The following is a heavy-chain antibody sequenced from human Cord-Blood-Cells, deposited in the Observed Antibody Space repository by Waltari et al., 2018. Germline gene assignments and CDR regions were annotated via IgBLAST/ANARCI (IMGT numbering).Heavy chain of an antibody. D-gene: IGHD6-13*01. CDR2: IWYDGSNK. Sequence: QVQLVESGGGVVQPGRSLRLSCAASGFTFSSYGMHWVRQAPGTGLEWVAVIWYDGSNKYYADSVKGRFTISRDNSKNTLYLQMNSLRAEDTAVYYCARHAVAAAAYDYWGQGTLVTVSS. V-gene: IGHV3-33*01. J-gene: IGHJ4*02. CDR1: GFTFSSYG. CDR3: ARHAVAAAAYDY.